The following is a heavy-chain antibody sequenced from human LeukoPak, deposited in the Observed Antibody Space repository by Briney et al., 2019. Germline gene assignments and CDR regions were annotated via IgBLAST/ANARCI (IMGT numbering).Heavy chain of an antibody. CDR1: GITLSNYG. J-gene: IGHJ4*02. CDR2: ISGSGGST. CDR3: AKRGVVIRVILVGFHKEAYYFDS. D-gene: IGHD3-22*01. V-gene: IGHV3-23*01. Sequence: GGSLRLSCAVSGITLSNYGMSWVRQAPGKGLEWVAGISGSGGSTNYADSVQGRFTVSRDNPKNTIYLQMNSLRAEDTAVYFCAKRGVVIRVILVGFHKEAYYFDSWGQGALVTVSS.